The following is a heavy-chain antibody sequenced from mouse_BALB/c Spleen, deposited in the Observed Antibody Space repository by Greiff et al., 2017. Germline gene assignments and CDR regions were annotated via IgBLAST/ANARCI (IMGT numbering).Heavy chain of an antibody. D-gene: IGHD1-1*01. Sequence: VHVKQSGAELVKPGASVKLSCTASGFNIKDTYMHWVKQRPEQGLEWIGRIDPANGNTKYDPKFQGKATITADTSSNTAYLQLSSLTSEDTAVYYCAREGGYYADFDYWGQGTTLTVSS. CDR1: GFNIKDTY. J-gene: IGHJ2*01. CDR2: IDPANGNT. V-gene: IGHV14-3*02. CDR3: AREGGYYADFDY.